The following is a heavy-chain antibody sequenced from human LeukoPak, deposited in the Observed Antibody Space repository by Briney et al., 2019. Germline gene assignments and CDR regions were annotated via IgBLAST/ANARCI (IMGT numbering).Heavy chain of an antibody. CDR1: GFTFSSYS. J-gene: IGHJ4*02. V-gene: IGHV3-48*04. D-gene: IGHD4-17*01. Sequence: GGSLRLSCAASGFTFSSYSMNWVRQAPGKGLEWVSYISSSSSTLYYADSVKGRFTISRDNAKNSLYLQMNSLRAEDTAVYYCARGGLTTVEPEAYYWGQGTLVTVSS. CDR3: ARGGLTTVEPEAYY. CDR2: ISSSSSTL.